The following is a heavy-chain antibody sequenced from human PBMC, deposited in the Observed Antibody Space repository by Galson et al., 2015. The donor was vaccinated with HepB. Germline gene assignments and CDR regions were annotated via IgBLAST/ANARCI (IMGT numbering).Heavy chain of an antibody. CDR2: ISYDGRDK. V-gene: IGHV3-30*04. CDR3: ARDVGRVVITAYDY. D-gene: IGHD2-21*01. Sequence: LRLSCAASGFTFSSYAMYWVRQAPGKGLEWVAFISYDGRDKKYGDSVKGRFTISRDNSKNTLYLQMNSLRDEDTAVYYCARDVGRVVITAYDYWGQGTLVTVSS. CDR1: GFTFSSYA. J-gene: IGHJ4*02.